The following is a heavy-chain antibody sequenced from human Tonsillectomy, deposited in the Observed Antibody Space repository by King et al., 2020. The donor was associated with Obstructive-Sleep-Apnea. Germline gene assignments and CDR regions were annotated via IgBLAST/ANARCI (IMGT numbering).Heavy chain of an antibody. CDR1: GFTFSSYP. CDR2: ISYIGSNK. V-gene: IGHV3-30-3*01. D-gene: IGHD3-22*01. J-gene: IGHJ3*01. CDR3: ARSAPNGNYYDSSEPDAFDV. Sequence: VQLVESGGGVVQPGRSLRLSCAASGFTFSSYPMHWVRQAPGKGLEWVAVISYIGSNKYYADSVKGRFTISRDTSKNTLYLQMNSLRAEDTAVYYCARSAPNGNYYDSSEPDAFDVWGQGTMVTVSS.